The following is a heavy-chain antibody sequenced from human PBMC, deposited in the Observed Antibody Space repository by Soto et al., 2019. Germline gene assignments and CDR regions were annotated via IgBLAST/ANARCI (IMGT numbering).Heavy chain of an antibody. V-gene: IGHV3-30*03. Sequence: GGSLRLSCAASGFTFSSYSMNWVRQAPGKGLEWVAMISYDGNKSSYGDSVKGRFTISRDNSKNLLYLHMTSLRTEDTAVYYCTTGIVAKTSHFDHWGQGTLVTVSS. D-gene: IGHD5-12*01. CDR2: ISYDGNKS. CDR1: GFTFSSYS. CDR3: TTGIVAKTSHFDH. J-gene: IGHJ4*02.